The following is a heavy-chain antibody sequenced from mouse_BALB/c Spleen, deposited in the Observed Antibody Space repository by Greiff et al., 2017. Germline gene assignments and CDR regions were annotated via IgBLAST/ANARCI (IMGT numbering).Heavy chain of an antibody. V-gene: IGHV2-6-4*01. J-gene: IGHJ4*01. CDR3: ARKGHYGSHYYYAMDY. D-gene: IGHD1-1*01. Sequence: QVQLKQSGPGLVAPSQSLSITCTVSGFSLSRYSVHWVRQPPGKGLEWLGMIWGGGSTDYTSALKSRLSISKDNSKSQVFLKMNSLQTDNTAMYYCARKGHYGSHYYYAMDYWGQGTSVTVSS. CDR1: GFSLSRYS. CDR2: IWGGGST.